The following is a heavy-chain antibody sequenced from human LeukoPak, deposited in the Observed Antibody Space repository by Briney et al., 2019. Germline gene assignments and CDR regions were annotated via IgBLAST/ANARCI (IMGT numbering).Heavy chain of an antibody. CDR3: ARDQGQYRGYDLDAFDI. D-gene: IGHD5-12*01. J-gene: IGHJ3*02. Sequence: SETLSLTRTVSGGSLSSYYWSWIRQPPGKGLEWIGYIYYSGSTNYNPSLKSRVTISVDTPKNQFSLKLSSVTAADTAVYYCARDQGQYRGYDLDAFDIWGQGTMVTVSS. V-gene: IGHV4-59*01. CDR2: IYYSGST. CDR1: GGSLSSYY.